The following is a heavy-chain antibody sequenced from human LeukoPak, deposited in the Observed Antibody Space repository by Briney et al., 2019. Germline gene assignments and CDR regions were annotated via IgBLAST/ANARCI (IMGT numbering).Heavy chain of an antibody. CDR2: INQDGTEK. V-gene: IGHV3-7*01. CDR1: GFTFTTYW. D-gene: IGHD3-22*01. J-gene: IGHJ3*02. CDR3: ARVVYYYDSSGYPGAFDI. Sequence: GESLRLSCAASGFTFTTYWMSWVRQAPGKGLEWVANINQDGTEKYYVDSVKGRLTISRDNAKNSLYLQMNSLRVEDTAVYYCARVVYYYDSSGYPGAFDIWGQGTMVTVSS.